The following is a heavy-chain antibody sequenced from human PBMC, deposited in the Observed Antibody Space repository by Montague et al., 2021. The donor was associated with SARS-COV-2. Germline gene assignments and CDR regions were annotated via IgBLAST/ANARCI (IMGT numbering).Heavy chain of an antibody. V-gene: IGHV4-59*01. CDR1: GGSIRSYY. CDR3: ARAQNICFIANCVNYFDL. J-gene: IGHJ4*02. Sequence: SETLSLTCEVSGGSIRSYYWSWIRQSPGKGLEWIGYVHYIGSTKYNPSLKTRVTLSLHTPKNHFSLRMNSVTAADTAVYYCARAQNICFIANCVNYFDLWGLGTLVSVSS. D-gene: IGHD1-1*01. CDR2: VHYIGST.